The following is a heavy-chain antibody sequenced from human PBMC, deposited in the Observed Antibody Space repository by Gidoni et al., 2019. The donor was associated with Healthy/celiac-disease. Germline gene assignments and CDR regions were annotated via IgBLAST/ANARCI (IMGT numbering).Heavy chain of an antibody. CDR2: ISSSSTFT. CDR1: GFTFSDYY. V-gene: IGHV3-11*05. Sequence: QVQLVESGGGLVKPGGSLRLSFTASGFTFSDYYMSWIRQAPGKGLEWVSYISSSSTFTNHADSVKGRFTISRDNAKNSLYLQMNSLRAEDTAVYFCTRGRTGSSRTDAFDIWGQGTMVTVSS. D-gene: IGHD1-26*01. J-gene: IGHJ3*02. CDR3: TRGRTGSSRTDAFDI.